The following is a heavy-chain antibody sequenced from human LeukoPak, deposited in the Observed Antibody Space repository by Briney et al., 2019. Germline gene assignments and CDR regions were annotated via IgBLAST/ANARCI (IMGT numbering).Heavy chain of an antibody. V-gene: IGHV1-2*06. CDR3: ARDLVYYDSSGYYDY. CDR2: INPNSGGT. J-gene: IGHJ4*02. D-gene: IGHD3-22*01. Sequence: ASVKVSCKGSGYTFTGYYMHWLRQAPRQGLEWMGRINPNSGGTNYAQKFQGRVTMTRDTSISTAYMELSRLRSDDTAVYYCARDLVYYDSSGYYDYWGQGTLVTVSS. CDR1: GYTFTGYY.